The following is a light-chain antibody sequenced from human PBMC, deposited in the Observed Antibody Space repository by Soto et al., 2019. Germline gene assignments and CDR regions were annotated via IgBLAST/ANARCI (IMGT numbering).Light chain of an antibody. Sequence: ESVLTQSAATLSLSPGERATLSCRASQSVSSYLAWYQQKPGQAPRLLIYDASTRATGIPARFSGSASGTAFTLTISSLDPEDFAVYYCQPRSNCPIPFAQGTRLAIK. CDR3: QPRSNCPIP. V-gene: IGKV3-11*01. J-gene: IGKJ5*01. CDR1: QSVSSY. CDR2: DAS.